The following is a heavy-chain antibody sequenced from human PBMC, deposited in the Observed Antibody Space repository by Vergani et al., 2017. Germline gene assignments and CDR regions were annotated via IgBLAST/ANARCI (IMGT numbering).Heavy chain of an antibody. CDR2: INTGNGNT. Sequence: QVQLVQSGAEVKKPGSSVKVSCKASGGTFSSYAMHWVRQAPGQRLEWMGWINTGNGNTKYSQKFQGRVTITRDTSASTAYMELSSLRSEDTAVYYCATDVGLYCSGGSCYESVWFDPWGQGTLVTVSS. V-gene: IGHV1-3*04. J-gene: IGHJ5*02. CDR1: GGTFSSYA. CDR3: ATDVGLYCSGGSCYESVWFDP. D-gene: IGHD2-15*01.